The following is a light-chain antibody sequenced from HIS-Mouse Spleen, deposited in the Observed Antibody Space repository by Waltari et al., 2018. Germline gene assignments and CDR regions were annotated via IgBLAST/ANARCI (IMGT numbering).Light chain of an antibody. CDR1: SSDVGSYNL. J-gene: IGLJ2*01. Sequence: QSALTQPASVSGSPGPSITISCTGTSSDVGSYNLVPCYQQHPGKAPKLMIYEGSKRPSGVSNRFSGSKSGNTASLTISGLQAEDEADYYCCSYAGSSTSVVFGGGTKLTVL. V-gene: IGLV2-23*01. CDR3: CSYAGSSTSVV. CDR2: EGS.